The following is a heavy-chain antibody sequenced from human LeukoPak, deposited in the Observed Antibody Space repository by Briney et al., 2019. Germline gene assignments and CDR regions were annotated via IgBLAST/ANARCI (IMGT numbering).Heavy chain of an antibody. J-gene: IGHJ4*02. CDR2: IYYSGSS. CDR3: ARWELPRGGYFDY. D-gene: IGHD1-26*01. Sequence: SETLALTCTVSGGSISSGGYYWRWIRQPPGKGLEWIRYIYYSGSSYYNPSLKSRVTISVDTSKNQFSLKLSSLTAADTAVYYCARWELPRGGYFDYWGQGTLVTVSS. V-gene: IGHV4-30-4*01. CDR1: GGSISSGGYY.